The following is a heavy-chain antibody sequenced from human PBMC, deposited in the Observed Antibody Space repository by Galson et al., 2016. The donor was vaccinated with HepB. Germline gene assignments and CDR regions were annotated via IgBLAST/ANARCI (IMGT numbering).Heavy chain of an antibody. V-gene: IGHV3-53*01. CDR2: SYGDGST. Sequence: SLRLSCAASGFIVSNDYMNWVRQAPGKGLEWLSVSYGDGSTYYAESVRGRFTISRDNSKNSVFLQMNNLGAEDTAGYYCAKDPGFRNGMNVWGQGTTVTVSS. CDR3: AKDPGFRNGMNV. CDR1: GFIVSNDY. J-gene: IGHJ6*02.